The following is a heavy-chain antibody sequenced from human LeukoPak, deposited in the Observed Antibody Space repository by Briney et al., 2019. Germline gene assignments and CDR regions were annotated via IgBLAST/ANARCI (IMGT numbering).Heavy chain of an antibody. D-gene: IGHD3-22*01. Sequence: GGSLRLSCAASGFTFSSYAMAWVRQAPGKELEWVSTISGSGGSTYYADSVKGRFTISRDYSKNTLYLQMNSLRADDTAVYYCAKDPYYDSTGYDYKGYFDFWDQGTLVTVSS. CDR3: AKDPYYDSTGYDYKGYFDF. V-gene: IGHV3-23*01. J-gene: IGHJ4*02. CDR1: GFTFSSYA. CDR2: ISGSGGST.